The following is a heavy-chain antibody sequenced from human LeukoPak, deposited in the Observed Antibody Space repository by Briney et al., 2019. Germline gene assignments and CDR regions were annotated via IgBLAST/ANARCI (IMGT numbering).Heavy chain of an antibody. Sequence: PGRSQRLSCAASGFTFSNYGMHWVRQTPGKGLEWVALISSDGSKNIYADSVKGRFTISRDNSKNTVYLQMNSLRAEDTAVYYCVKGLVQTTMSYSVDYWGQGALVTVSS. J-gene: IGHJ4*02. V-gene: IGHV3-30*18. CDR3: VKGLVQTTMSYSVDY. D-gene: IGHD1-1*01. CDR1: GFTFSNYG. CDR2: ISSDGSKN.